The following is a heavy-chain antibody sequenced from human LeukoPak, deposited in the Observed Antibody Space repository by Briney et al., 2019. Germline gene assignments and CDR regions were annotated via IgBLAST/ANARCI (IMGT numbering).Heavy chain of an antibody. CDR1: GYTFTGYY. D-gene: IGHD4-11*01. Sequence: ASVKVSCKASGYTFTGYYMHWVRQAPGQGLEWMGWINPNSGGTNYAQKFQGRVTMTRDTSISTAYMELSRLRSDDTAVYYCARGPLTTVTFWFDPWGQGTLVTVSS. J-gene: IGHJ5*02. CDR2: INPNSGGT. CDR3: ARGPLTTVTFWFDP. V-gene: IGHV1-2*02.